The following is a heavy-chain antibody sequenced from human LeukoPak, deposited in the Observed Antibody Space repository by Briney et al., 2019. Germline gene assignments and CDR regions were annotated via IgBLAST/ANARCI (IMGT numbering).Heavy chain of an antibody. V-gene: IGHV1-8*01. CDR1: GYTFTSYD. J-gene: IGHJ4*02. CDR2: MSPNSGNT. D-gene: IGHD5-12*01. CDR3: ARYLVAGDYYFDY. Sequence: ASVKVSCKASGYTFTSYDINWVRQATGQGLEWMGWMSPNSGNTGYAQKFQGRVTMTRNTSISTAYMELSSLTSEDTAVYYCARYLVAGDYYFDYWGQGTLVTVSS.